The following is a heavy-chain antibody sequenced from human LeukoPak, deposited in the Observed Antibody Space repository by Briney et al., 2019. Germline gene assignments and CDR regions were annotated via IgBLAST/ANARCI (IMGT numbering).Heavy chain of an antibody. CDR2: VHHPDIT. V-gene: IGHV4-38-2*02. J-gene: IGHJ4*02. D-gene: IGHD2-8*02. CDR3: AREGGHQLFYPSWTHTGHFDF. Sequence: SETLSLTCTVSTYSIASGYFWGWIRQSPGKGLEWIATVHHPDITHYNPSPERRVTISMDPSRNHFSLTLKSVTAADTAVYYCAREGGHQLFYPSWTHTGHFDFWGQGIVVTVSS. CDR1: TYSIASGYF.